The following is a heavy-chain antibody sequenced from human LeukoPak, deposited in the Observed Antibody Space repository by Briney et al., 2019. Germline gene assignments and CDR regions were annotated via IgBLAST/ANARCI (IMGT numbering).Heavy chain of an antibody. CDR1: GFTFSSDW. CDR2: IKEDGSEK. J-gene: IGHJ4*02. V-gene: IGHV3-7*01. D-gene: IGHD3-3*01. Sequence: GGSLRLSCAASGFTFSSDWMSWVRQAPGKGLEWVDNIKEDGSEKNYVYSVKGRFTISRDNAKNSLYLQMNSLRAEDTAVYYCARADFWSGYYEYWGQGTLVTVSS. CDR3: ARADFWSGYYEY.